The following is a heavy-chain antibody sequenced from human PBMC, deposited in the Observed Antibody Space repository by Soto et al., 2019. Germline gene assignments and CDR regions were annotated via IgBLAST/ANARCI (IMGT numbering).Heavy chain of an antibody. CDR2: INPSSGRT. J-gene: IGHJ6*02. V-gene: IGHV1-46*01. CDR3: ARDHTFGLILYAMDV. CDR1: GYTFTSYS. Sequence: ASVKVSCKASGYTFTSYSMHWVRQAPGQGLEWMGIINPSSGRTSYAQNFQGRVTMTSDTSTSIVYMEMSSLKSEDKAVYYCARDHTFGLILYAMDVWGQGTTVTVSS. D-gene: IGHD2-15*01.